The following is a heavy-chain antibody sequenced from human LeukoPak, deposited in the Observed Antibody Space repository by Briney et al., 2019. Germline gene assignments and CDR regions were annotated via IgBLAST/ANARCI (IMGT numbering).Heavy chain of an antibody. CDR3: ARVGRYCTNGVCPPYYYYGMDV. Sequence: TGGSLRLSCAASGFTFSSYSMNWVRQAPGKGLEWVSSISSSSSYIYYADSVKGRFTTSRDNAKNSLYLQMNSLRAEDTAVYYCARVGRYCTNGVCPPYYYYGMDVWGQGTTVTVSS. CDR1: GFTFSSYS. V-gene: IGHV3-21*01. J-gene: IGHJ6*02. CDR2: ISSSSSYI. D-gene: IGHD2-8*01.